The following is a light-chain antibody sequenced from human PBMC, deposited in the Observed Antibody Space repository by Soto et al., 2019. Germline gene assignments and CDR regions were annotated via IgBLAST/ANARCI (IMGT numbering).Light chain of an antibody. Sequence: QSALTQPASVSGSPGQSITISCTGTSSDVGGYNYVSWYQPHPGKAPKLMIYDVSNRPAGVSNRFSGSKSGNTASLTISGLQAEDEADYYCSSYTSSSTPVVFGAGTKLTVL. CDR2: DVS. J-gene: IGLJ2*01. CDR3: SSYTSSSTPVV. CDR1: SSDVGGYNY. V-gene: IGLV2-14*01.